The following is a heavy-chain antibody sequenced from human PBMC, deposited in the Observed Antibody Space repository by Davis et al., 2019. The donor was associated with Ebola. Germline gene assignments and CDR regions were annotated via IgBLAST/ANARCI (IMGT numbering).Heavy chain of an antibody. CDR3: ARRYADSSGYYFGY. J-gene: IGHJ4*02. CDR1: GDSINSYY. CDR2: IYYSGTT. Sequence: SETLSLTCTVSGDSINSYYWSWIRQPPGKGLEWIGYIYYSGTTNYNPSLKGRVTISVDTSKNQFSLKLSSVTAADTAVYYCARRYADSSGYYFGYWGQGTLVTVSS. D-gene: IGHD3-22*01. V-gene: IGHV4-59*08.